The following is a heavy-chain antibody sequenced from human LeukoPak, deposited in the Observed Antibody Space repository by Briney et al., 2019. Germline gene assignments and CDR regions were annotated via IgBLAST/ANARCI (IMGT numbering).Heavy chain of an antibody. V-gene: IGHV3-30*02. D-gene: IGHD2-2*01. CDR1: GFTFGSYG. J-gene: IGHJ4*02. CDR3: AKDFTTWPRTPRYFDY. CDR2: IQYDGSNK. Sequence: GGSLRLSCAASGFTFGSYGMHWVRQAPGKGLEWVAFIQYDGSNKYYADSVKGRFTISRDNSKNTLSLQMNSLRREDTAVYYCAKDFTTWPRTPRYFDYWGQGNLVTVSS.